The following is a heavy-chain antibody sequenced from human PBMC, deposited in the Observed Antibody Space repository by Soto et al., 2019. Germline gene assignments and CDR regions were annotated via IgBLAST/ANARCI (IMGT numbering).Heavy chain of an antibody. CDR2: ISGGGSNT. D-gene: IGHD3-22*01. Sequence: EVQLLESGGGLVQRGGSLRLSCAASGFPFSSYVMSWVRQAPGKGLEWVSGISGGGSNTFYADSVKGRFTISRDNSKNTLLLQMNSLGAEDTAVYYCAGAVNDYDSRGYRTSYFDYWGQGALVTVSS. J-gene: IGHJ4*02. CDR1: GFPFSSYV. CDR3: AGAVNDYDSRGYRTSYFDY. V-gene: IGHV3-23*01.